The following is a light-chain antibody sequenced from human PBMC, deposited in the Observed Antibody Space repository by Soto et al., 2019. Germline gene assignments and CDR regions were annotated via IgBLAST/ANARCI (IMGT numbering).Light chain of an antibody. CDR3: QKYNSAPHT. CDR2: AAS. CDR1: QGISNY. J-gene: IGKJ2*01. Sequence: DIQMTQSPSSLSASVGDRVTITCRASQGISNYLAWDQQKPGKVPKLLVYAASTLQSGVPSRFSAGGSGTDFTLTISSLQPEDVATYYCQKYNSAPHTFGQGTKLEIK. V-gene: IGKV1-27*01.